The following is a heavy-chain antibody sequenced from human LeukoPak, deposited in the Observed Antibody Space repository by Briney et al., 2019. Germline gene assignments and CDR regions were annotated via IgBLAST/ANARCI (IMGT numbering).Heavy chain of an antibody. J-gene: IGHJ6*02. CDR2: ISAYNGNT. CDR1: GYTFTSYG. CDR3: ARDLWFGETTYYYYYGMDV. D-gene: IGHD3-10*01. Sequence: ASVKVSCKASGYTFTSYGISWVRQAPGQGLEWMGWISAYNGNTNYAQKLQGRVTMTTDTSTSTAYMELRSLRSDDTAVYYCARDLWFGETTYYYYYGMDVRGQGTTVTVSS. V-gene: IGHV1-18*01.